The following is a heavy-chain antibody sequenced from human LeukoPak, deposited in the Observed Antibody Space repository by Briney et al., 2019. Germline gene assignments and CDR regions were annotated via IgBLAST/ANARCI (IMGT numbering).Heavy chain of an antibody. J-gene: IGHJ3*02. D-gene: IGHD2-15*01. CDR1: GFTFSSYS. V-gene: IGHV3-21*01. CDR3: ARDHPIGGQEAFGI. CDR2: ISSSSGYI. Sequence: GGSLRLSCAASGFTFSSYSMNWVRQAPGKGLEWVSSISSSSGYIYYADSVKGRFTISRDNAKNSLYLQMNSLRAEDTAVYYCARDHPIGGQEAFGIWGQGTMVTVSS.